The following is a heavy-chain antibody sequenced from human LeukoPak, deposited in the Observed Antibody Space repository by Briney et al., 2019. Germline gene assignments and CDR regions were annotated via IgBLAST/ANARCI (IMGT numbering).Heavy chain of an antibody. J-gene: IGHJ4*02. CDR2: IYYSGST. D-gene: IGHD2-2*01. V-gene: IGHV4-59*08. CDR3: ASYCSSTSCYLFDY. Sequence: SETLSLTCTVSGGSISSYYWSWIRQPPGKGLEWIGYIYYSGSTNYNPSLKSRVTISVDTSKNQFSLKLSSVTAADTAVYYCASYCSSTSCYLFDYWGQGTLVTVSS. CDR1: GGSISSYY.